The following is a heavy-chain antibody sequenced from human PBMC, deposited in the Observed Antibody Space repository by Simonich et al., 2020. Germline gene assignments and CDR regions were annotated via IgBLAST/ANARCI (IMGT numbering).Heavy chain of an antibody. CDR3: ARPLGIVWAFDI. CDR1: GGSFSGYY. D-gene: IGHD3-16*01. J-gene: IGHJ3*02. CDR2: INHSERT. Sequence: QVQLQQWGAGLLKPSETLSLTCAVYGGSFSGYYWSWIRQTPGNGLEWIGEINHSERTNYNPSLKSRVTISVDTSKNQFSLKLSSVTAADTAVYYCARPLGIVWAFDIWGQGTMVTVSS. V-gene: IGHV4-34*01.